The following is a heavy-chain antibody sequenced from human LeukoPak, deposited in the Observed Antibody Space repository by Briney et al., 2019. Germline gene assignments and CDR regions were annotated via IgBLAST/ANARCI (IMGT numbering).Heavy chain of an antibody. CDR2: IYYSGST. D-gene: IGHD2-2*02. CDR1: GGSISSYY. Sequence: TSETLSLTRTVSGGSISSYYWSWIRQPPGKGLEWIGYIYYSGSTNYNPSLKSRVTISVDTSKNQFSLKLSSVTAADTAVYYCAILHCSSTSCYTNWFDPWGQGTLVTVSS. V-gene: IGHV4-59*01. J-gene: IGHJ5*02. CDR3: AILHCSSTSCYTNWFDP.